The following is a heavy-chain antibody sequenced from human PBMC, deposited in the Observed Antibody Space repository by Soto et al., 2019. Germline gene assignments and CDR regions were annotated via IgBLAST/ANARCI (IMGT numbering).Heavy chain of an antibody. CDR2: IYPGDSDT. CDR3: ARDEFVVAAKAYYYYGMDV. V-gene: IGHV5-51*01. J-gene: IGHJ6*02. Sequence: GESLKISCKGSGYSFTSYWIGWVRQMPGKGLEWMGIIYPGDSDTRYSPSFQGQVTISRDNAKNSLYLQMNSLRAEDTAVYYCARDEFVVAAKAYYYYGMDVWGQGTTVTAP. CDR1: GYSFTSYW. D-gene: IGHD2-15*01.